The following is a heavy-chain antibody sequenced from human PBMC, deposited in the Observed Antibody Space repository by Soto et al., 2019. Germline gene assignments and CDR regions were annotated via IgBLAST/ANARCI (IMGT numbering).Heavy chain of an antibody. D-gene: IGHD3-10*01. CDR1: GVSIGTYY. CDR2: IYYTGNA. J-gene: IGHJ4*02. CDR3: ARGLFGELSPFDY. Sequence: SETLSLTCNVSGVSIGTYYWHWIRQPPRGGLEWIAYIYYTGNAKYNPSLKSRVSISVDTSKNLFSLSLKSVTSTDTAVYYCARGLFGELSPFDYWGRGTLVTVSS. V-gene: IGHV4-59*01.